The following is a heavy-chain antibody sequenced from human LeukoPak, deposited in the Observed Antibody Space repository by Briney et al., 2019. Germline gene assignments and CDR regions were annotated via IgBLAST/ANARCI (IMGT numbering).Heavy chain of an antibody. V-gene: IGHV1-69*06. D-gene: IGHD3-10*01. CDR3: ARGWFGESPWHY. CDR2: IIPIFGTA. J-gene: IGHJ4*02. Sequence: GASVKVSCKASGGTFISYAISWVRQAPGQGLEWMGGIIPIFGTANYAQKFQGRVTITADKSTSTAYMELSSLRSEDTAVYYCARGWFGESPWHYWGQGTLVTVSS. CDR1: GGTFISYA.